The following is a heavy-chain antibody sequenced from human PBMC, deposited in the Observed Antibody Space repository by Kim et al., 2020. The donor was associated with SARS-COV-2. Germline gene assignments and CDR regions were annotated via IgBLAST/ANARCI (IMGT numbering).Heavy chain of an antibody. CDR3: ARDLEYGASAMGY. CDR2: INNGGSTM. V-gene: IGHV3-11*01. D-gene: IGHD6-6*01. J-gene: IGHJ4*02. Sequence: GGSLRLSCAASGLTFSDYYMSWIRQAPGKGLEWVSYINNGGSTMYYTDSVRGRFTISRDNAKRSVYLQMNSLRVEDTAVYYCARDLEYGASAMGYWGWGT. CDR1: GLTFSDYY.